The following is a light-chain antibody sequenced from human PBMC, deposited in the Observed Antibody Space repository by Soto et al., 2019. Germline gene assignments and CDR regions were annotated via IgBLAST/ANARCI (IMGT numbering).Light chain of an antibody. Sequence: QSVLTQPPSVSGAPGQRVTISCTGSSSNIGAGFDVHWYQQLPGTAPKLLIYDNSNRPSGVPDRFSGSKSGTSASLAITGLQAEDEADYYCQSYDSSHYVFGTGTKVTVL. CDR1: SSNIGAGFD. J-gene: IGLJ1*01. CDR2: DNS. CDR3: QSYDSSHYV. V-gene: IGLV1-40*01.